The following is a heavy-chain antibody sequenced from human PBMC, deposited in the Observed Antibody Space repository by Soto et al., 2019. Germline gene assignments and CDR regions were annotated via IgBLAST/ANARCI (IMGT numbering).Heavy chain of an antibody. CDR1: GYTFTSYG. J-gene: IGHJ6*02. D-gene: IGHD5-18*01. V-gene: IGHV1-18*01. CDR2: ISAYNGNT. CDR3: ARAYSHGPQSHYYYYGMDV. Sequence: QVQLVQSGAEVKKPGASVKVSCKASGYTFTSYGISWVRQAPGQGLEWMGWISAYNGNTNYAQKLQGRVTITTDTTRSGASXELRSLRSDDTAVYYCARAYSHGPQSHYYYYGMDVWGQGTTVTVSS.